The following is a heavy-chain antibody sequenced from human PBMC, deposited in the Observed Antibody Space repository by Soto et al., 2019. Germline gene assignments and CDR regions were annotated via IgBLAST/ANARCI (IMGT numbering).Heavy chain of an antibody. CDR1: GYTLTELS. J-gene: IGHJ6*02. CDR2: FDPEDGET. Sequence: QVQLVQYGAEVKKPGASVKVSCKVSGYTLTELSMRWVRQAAEKGLEWMGGFDPEDGETIYAQKFQGRVTMTEDTSTDIAYMELSSLRSENTAAYYCTTPTGSGYEYSGALRPYGMDVWGQGTTVTVSS. CDR3: TTPTGSGYEYSGALRPYGMDV. D-gene: IGHD5-12*01. V-gene: IGHV1-24*01.